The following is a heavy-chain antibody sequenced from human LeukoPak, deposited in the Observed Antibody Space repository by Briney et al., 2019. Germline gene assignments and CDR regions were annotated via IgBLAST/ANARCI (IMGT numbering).Heavy chain of an antibody. V-gene: IGHV3-21*04. CDR1: GFTFSSYS. CDR2: ISSSSSYI. D-gene: IGHD2-2*01. CDR3: AKQIVVVPAAIDY. J-gene: IGHJ4*02. Sequence: GGSLRLSCAASGFTFSSYSMNWVRQAPGKGLEWVSSISSSSSYIYYADSVKGRFTISRDNAKNSLYLQMNSLRAEDTAVYYCAKQIVVVPAAIDYWGQGTLVTVSS.